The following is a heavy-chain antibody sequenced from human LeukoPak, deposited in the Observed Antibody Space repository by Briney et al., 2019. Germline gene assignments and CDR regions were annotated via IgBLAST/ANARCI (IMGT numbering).Heavy chain of an antibody. D-gene: IGHD6-19*01. Sequence: SETLSLTCTVSGGAISSRSYYWGWIRQPPGKGLEWIGSIYFSGNTYYNPSLKSRVTMSVDTSKNQFSLKLTSVTAADTAVYYCARQIAVAGEWAFDIWGQGTKVSVSS. CDR1: GGAISSRSYY. CDR2: IYFSGNT. CDR3: ARQIAVAGEWAFDI. J-gene: IGHJ3*02. V-gene: IGHV4-39*01.